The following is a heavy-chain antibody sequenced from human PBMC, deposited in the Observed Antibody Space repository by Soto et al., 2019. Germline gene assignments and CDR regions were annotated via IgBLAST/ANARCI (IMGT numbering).Heavy chain of an antibody. D-gene: IGHD3-10*01. CDR3: ATRFGEYIYYYYGMDV. V-gene: IGHV5-10-1*01. J-gene: IGHJ6*02. CDR1: GYSFTSYW. CDR2: IDPSDSYT. Sequence: GESLKISCKGSGYSFTSYWISWVRQMPGKGLEWMGRIDPSDSYTNYSPSFQGHVTISADKSISTAYLQWSSLKASDTAMYYCATRFGEYIYYYYGMDVWGQGTTVTVSS.